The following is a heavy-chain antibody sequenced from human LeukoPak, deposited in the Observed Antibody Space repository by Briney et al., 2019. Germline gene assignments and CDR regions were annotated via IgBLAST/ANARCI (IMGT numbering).Heavy chain of an antibody. CDR1: GYSFTCYW. CDR2: IYPGDSDT. D-gene: IGHD2-15*01. CDR3: ARQPLCSGGSCYSLEY. J-gene: IGHJ4*02. Sequence: GESLKISCKGSGYSFTCYWIGWVRQMPGKGLEWMGIIYPGDSDTRYSPSFQGQVTISADKSISTAYLQWSSLKASDTAMHYCARQPLCSGGSCYSLEYWGQGTLVTVSS. V-gene: IGHV5-51*01.